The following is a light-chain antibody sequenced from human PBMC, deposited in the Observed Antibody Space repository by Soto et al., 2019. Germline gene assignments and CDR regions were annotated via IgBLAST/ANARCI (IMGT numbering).Light chain of an antibody. V-gene: IGKV3-15*01. J-gene: IGKJ3*01. CDR2: GAS. CDR1: KSVSSN. Sequence: EIVMTQSPATLSMSPGERATLSCRASKSVSSNLAWYQQKPGQAPRLLIYGASPRATGIQARFSGSGSGTEFTLTISSFLFEDFEVFCCERYNNWLPLTCGAGTSVAIK. CDR3: ERYNNWLPLT.